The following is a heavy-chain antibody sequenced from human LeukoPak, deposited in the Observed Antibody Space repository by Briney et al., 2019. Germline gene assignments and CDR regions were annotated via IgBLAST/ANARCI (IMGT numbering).Heavy chain of an antibody. D-gene: IGHD6-19*01. J-gene: IGHJ4*02. CDR1: GFTFSKYW. Sequence: GGSLRLSRAASGFTFSKYWMLWDRQAPGKGLESVSRINTDGTVTTYADSVKGRFTVSRDNADNTMFLQMSSVRDEDTAVYYCATKQWLAPPPDSWGQGTPVTVSS. CDR3: ATKQWLAPPPDS. CDR2: INTDGTVT. V-gene: IGHV3-74*01.